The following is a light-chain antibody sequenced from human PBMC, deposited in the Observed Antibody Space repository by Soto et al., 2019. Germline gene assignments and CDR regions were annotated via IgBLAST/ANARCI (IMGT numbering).Light chain of an antibody. J-gene: IGKJ4*01. CDR1: QSVSSSY. Sequence: EIVLTQSPGTLSLSPGERATLSCRASQSVSSSYLAWYQQKPGQAPRLLIYGASSRATGIPARFSGSGSGTDFTLTISSLEPEDFAVYYCQHRINWPLTFGGGTKLEIK. CDR2: GAS. CDR3: QHRINWPLT. V-gene: IGKV3D-20*02.